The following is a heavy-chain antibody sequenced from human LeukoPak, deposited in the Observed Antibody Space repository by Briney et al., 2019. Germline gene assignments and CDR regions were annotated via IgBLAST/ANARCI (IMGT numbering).Heavy chain of an antibody. CDR3: AELGITMIGGV. CDR2: INWSGDRI. Sequence: PGRSLRLSCAASGFTFDDYAMHWVRQAPGKGLEWVSGINWSGDRIGYADSVKGRFTISKDNAKNSLYLQMNSPRAEDTAVYYCAELGITMIGGVWGKGTTVTISS. J-gene: IGHJ6*04. D-gene: IGHD3-10*02. CDR1: GFTFDDYA. V-gene: IGHV3-9*01.